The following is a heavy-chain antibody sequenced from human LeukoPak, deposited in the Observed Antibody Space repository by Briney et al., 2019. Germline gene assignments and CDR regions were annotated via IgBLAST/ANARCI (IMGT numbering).Heavy chain of an antibody. CDR2: IYYSGST. Sequence: SETLSLTCTVSGGSISSYYWSWIRQPPGKGLEWIGYIYYSGSTNYNPSLKSRVTISVDTSKNQFSLKLSSVTAADTAVYYCARHHDCSSSSCYSSYFDYWGQGTLVTVSS. V-gene: IGHV4-59*08. CDR3: ARHHDCSSSSCYSSYFDY. D-gene: IGHD2-2*01. J-gene: IGHJ4*02. CDR1: GGSISSYY.